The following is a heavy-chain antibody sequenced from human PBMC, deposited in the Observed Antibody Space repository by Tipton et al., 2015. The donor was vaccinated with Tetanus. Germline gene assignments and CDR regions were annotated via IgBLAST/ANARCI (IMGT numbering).Heavy chain of an antibody. CDR2: LSDDGRHG. J-gene: IGHJ4*02. V-gene: IGHV3-30*11. CDR3: VRGARGCVMYYHFDS. D-gene: IGHD2-8*01. Sequence: SLRLSCAASGFTFSSYTMSWVRQAPGRGLEWLAMLSDDGRHGSHAESVKGRFTISRDNSMSTLYLQMENLRTEDTALYYCVRGARGCVMYYHFDSWGQGTQVTVSS. CDR1: GFTFSSYT.